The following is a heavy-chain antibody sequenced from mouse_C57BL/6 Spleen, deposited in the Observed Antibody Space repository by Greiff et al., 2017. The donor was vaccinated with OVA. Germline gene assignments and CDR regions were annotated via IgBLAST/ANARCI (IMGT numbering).Heavy chain of an antibody. CDR1: GFTFSSYA. D-gene: IGHD2-4*01. CDR3: ARAWDYDVGYYAMDY. Sequence: EVQRVESGGGLVKPGGSLKLSCAASGFTFSSYAMSWVRQTPEKRLEWVATISDGGSYTYYPDNVKGRFTISRDNAKNNLYLQMSHLKSEDTAMYYCARAWDYDVGYYAMDYWGQGTSVTVSS. CDR2: ISDGGSYT. J-gene: IGHJ4*01. V-gene: IGHV5-4*01.